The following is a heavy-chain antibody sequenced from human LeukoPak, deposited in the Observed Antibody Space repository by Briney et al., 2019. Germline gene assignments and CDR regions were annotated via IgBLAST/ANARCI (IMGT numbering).Heavy chain of an antibody. V-gene: IGHV3-23*01. CDR3: AKDQSSPIAVAGSLDY. J-gene: IGHJ4*02. D-gene: IGHD6-19*01. CDR2: ISGSGGST. Sequence: GGSLRLSCAASGFTFSSYGMSWVRQAPGKGLEWVSAISGSGGSTYYADSVKGRFTISRDNSKNTLYLQMNSLRAEDTAVYYCAKDQSSPIAVAGSLDYWGQGTLVTVSS. CDR1: GFTFSSYG.